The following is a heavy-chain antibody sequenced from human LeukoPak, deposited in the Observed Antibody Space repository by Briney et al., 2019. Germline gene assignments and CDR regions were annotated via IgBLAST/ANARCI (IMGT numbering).Heavy chain of an antibody. CDR2: ISGSGGST. D-gene: IGHD3-3*01. V-gene: IGHV3-23*01. J-gene: IGHJ4*02. Sequence: GRSLRLSCAASGFTFSSYAMSWVRQAPGKGLEWVSAISGSGGSTYYADSVKGRFTISRDNSKNTLYLQMNSLRAEDTAVYYCAKVDDYDFWSGPYYFDYWGQGTLVTVSS. CDR3: AKVDDYDFWSGPYYFDY. CDR1: GFTFSSYA.